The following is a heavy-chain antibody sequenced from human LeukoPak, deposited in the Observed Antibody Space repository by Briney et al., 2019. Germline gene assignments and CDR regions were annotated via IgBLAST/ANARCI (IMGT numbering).Heavy chain of an antibody. CDR1: GYTFTGYY. D-gene: IGHD2-2*01. CDR2: INPNSGGT. Sequence: GASVKVSCKASGYTFTGYYMHWVRQAPGQGLEWMGWINPNSGGTNYAQKFQGRVTMTRDTSISTAYMELSRLRSDDTAVYYCARAYCSSTSCSKGINWFDPRGQGTLVTVSS. CDR3: ARAYCSSTSCSKGINWFDP. V-gene: IGHV1-2*02. J-gene: IGHJ5*02.